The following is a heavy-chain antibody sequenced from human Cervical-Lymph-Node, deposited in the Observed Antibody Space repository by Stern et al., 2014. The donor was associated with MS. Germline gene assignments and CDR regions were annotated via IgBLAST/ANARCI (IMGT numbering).Heavy chain of an antibody. V-gene: IGHV1-2*06. J-gene: IGHJ3*02. CDR3: ARGPKFGAFDI. Sequence: QVQLGQSETEVKKPGASVRVSCKTSGYTFTAYFLYWVRQAPGQGLEWMARINPKSGATDYAENFEGRVTLTRDTSLNTTYMEVSRLTSDDTAMYYCARGPKFGAFDIWGQGTMVSVST. D-gene: IGHD3-3*01. CDR2: INPKSGAT. CDR1: GYTFTAYF.